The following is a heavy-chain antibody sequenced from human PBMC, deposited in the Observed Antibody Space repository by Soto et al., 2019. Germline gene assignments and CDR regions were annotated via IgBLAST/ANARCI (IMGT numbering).Heavy chain of an antibody. CDR2: IYSGGST. J-gene: IGHJ4*02. Sequence: GGSLRLSCAASGFTVSSNYMSWVRQAPGKGLEWVSVIYSGGSTYYADSVKGRFTISTDNSKNTLYLQMNSLRAENTAVYYCARGYDFWSGSPYYFDYWGQGTLVTVSS. V-gene: IGHV3-53*01. D-gene: IGHD3-3*01. CDR1: GFTVSSNY. CDR3: ARGYDFWSGSPYYFDY.